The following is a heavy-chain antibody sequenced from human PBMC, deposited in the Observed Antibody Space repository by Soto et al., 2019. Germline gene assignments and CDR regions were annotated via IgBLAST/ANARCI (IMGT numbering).Heavy chain of an antibody. J-gene: IGHJ5*02. CDR2: IYYSGST. Sequence: QVQLQESGPGLVKPSQTLSLTCTVSGGSISSGDYYWSWIHQPPGKGLEWIGYIYYSGSTYYNPSLKSRVTISVDTSKNQFSLKLSSVTAADTAVYYCACHYDILTGYGWFDPWGQGTLVTVSS. CDR3: ACHYDILTGYGWFDP. V-gene: IGHV4-30-4*01. CDR1: GGSISSGDYY. D-gene: IGHD3-9*01.